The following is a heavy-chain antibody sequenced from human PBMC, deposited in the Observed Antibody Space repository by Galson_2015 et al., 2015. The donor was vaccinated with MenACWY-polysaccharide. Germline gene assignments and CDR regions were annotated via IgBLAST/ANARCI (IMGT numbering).Heavy chain of an antibody. J-gene: IGHJ4*02. CDR3: AREGDTYRSGRYGS. V-gene: IGHV3-30*03. Sequence: SLRLSCAASGSRFSNSGMHWVRQAPGKGLEWVAVISYDGGTKYYADSVKGRFPISRDKSRNTLYLQMDRLRPEDTAVYFCAREGDTYRSGRYGSWGQGTLVTVSS. CDR1: GSRFSNSG. D-gene: IGHD6-13*01. CDR2: ISYDGGTK.